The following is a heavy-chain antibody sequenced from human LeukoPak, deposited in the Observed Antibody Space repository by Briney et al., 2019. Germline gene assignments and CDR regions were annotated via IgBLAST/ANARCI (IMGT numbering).Heavy chain of an antibody. Sequence: ASVKVSCKASGYTFTGYYIHWVRQAPGQGLEWMVWINPNSGGTNYAQKFQVRFTMTRDTSITTAYMELSRLRSDDTAVYYCARGGVDIVATIGSYYFDYWGQGTLVTVSS. CDR1: GYTFTGYY. CDR2: INPNSGGT. CDR3: ARGGVDIVATIGSYYFDY. J-gene: IGHJ4*02. V-gene: IGHV1-2*02. D-gene: IGHD5-12*01.